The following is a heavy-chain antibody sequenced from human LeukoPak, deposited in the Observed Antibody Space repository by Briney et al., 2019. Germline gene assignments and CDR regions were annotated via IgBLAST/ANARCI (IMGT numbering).Heavy chain of an antibody. CDR3: ARGGSSSWIFYYGMDV. J-gene: IGHJ6*02. V-gene: IGHV7-4-1*02. CDR2: INTNTGNP. D-gene: IGHD6-13*01. Sequence: ASVKVSCKASGYTFTSYGISWVRQAPGQGLEWMGWINTNTGNPTYAQGFTGRFVFSLDTSVSTAYLQISSLKAEDTAVYYCARGGSSSWIFYYGMDVWGQGTTVTVSS. CDR1: GYTFTSYG.